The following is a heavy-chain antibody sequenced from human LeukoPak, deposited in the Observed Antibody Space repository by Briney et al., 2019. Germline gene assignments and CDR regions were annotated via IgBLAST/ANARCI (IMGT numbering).Heavy chain of an antibody. V-gene: IGHV3-11*01. CDR1: GFTFNDYY. CDR2: INIGGTNT. CDR3: ATDGAGFDT. J-gene: IGHJ5*02. Sequence: GGSLRLSCAASGFTFNDYYMSWIRQAPGKGLEWLSYINIGGTNTHYADSVKGRFTISRDNAKKSLYLEMNNLRAEDTAIYYCATDGAGFDTWGQGVLVTVSS.